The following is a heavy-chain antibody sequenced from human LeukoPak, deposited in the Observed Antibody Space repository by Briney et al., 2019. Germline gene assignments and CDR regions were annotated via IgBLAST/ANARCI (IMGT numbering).Heavy chain of an antibody. J-gene: IGHJ5*02. CDR3: AKDGYSSGWYWFDP. CDR2: ISGSGGST. D-gene: IGHD6-19*01. V-gene: IGHV3-23*01. CDR1: GLTFSTYG. Sequence: AGGSLRLSCAASGLTFSTYGMSWVRQAPGKGLEWVSVISGSGGSTYYADSVKGRFTISRDNSKNTLYLQMNSLRAEDTAVNYCAKDGYSSGWYWFDPWGQGTPVTVSS.